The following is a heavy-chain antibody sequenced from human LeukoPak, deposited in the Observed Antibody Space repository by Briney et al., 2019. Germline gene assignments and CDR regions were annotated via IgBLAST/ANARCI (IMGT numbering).Heavy chain of an antibody. CDR3: VRFDY. CDR2: IYHSGST. Sequence: PSETLSLTCAVSGYFISSGYYWGWIRQPPGKGLEWIGSIYHSGSTFYNPSLKSRVTISVDTSKNQFSLQLSSVTAADTAVYYCVRFDYWGQGTLVTVSS. CDR1: GYFISSGYY. V-gene: IGHV4-38-2*01. J-gene: IGHJ4*02.